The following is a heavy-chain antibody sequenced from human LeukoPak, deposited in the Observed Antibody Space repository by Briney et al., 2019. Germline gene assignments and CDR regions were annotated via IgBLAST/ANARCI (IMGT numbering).Heavy chain of an antibody. V-gene: IGHV3-48*02. CDR2: ISTGSSTI. J-gene: IGHJ4*02. CDR1: GFTFRTYS. CDR3: ARVAEIQLWLRSAFDY. Sequence: PGGSLRLSCAASGFTFRTYSMNWVRQAPGKGLEWVSFISTGSSTIYYADSVKGRFTISRDNAKNSLYLQMSSLRDEDTAVYYCARVAEIQLWLRSAFDYWGQGTLVTVSS. D-gene: IGHD5-18*01.